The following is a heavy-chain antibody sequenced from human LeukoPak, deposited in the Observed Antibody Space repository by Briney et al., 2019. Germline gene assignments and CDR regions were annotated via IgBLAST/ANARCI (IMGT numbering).Heavy chain of an antibody. V-gene: IGHV4-59*11. Sequence: SETLSLTCIVSSGSINNHYWSWIRQPPGKGLEWIGYIYDSWNTNYNPSLQSRVTISMDASRNQFSLNLTSVTAADKAVYYCASDQIGYGLDYWGQGTLVTVSS. J-gene: IGHJ4*02. CDR1: SGSINNHY. CDR2: IYDSWNT. CDR3: ASDQIGYGLDY. D-gene: IGHD5-18*01.